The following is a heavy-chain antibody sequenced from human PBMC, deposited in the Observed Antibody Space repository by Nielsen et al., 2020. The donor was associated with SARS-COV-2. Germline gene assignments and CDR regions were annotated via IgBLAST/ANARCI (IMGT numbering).Heavy chain of an antibody. J-gene: IGHJ3*02. CDR2: NYYSGST. CDR3: ARVGLDNSGYPAAFDI. Sequence: SETLSLTCTVSGGSISSYYWSWIRQPPGKGLEWIGYNYYSGSTNYNPSLKSRVTISVATSKNQFSLKLSSVTAADTAVYYCARVGLDNSGYPAAFDIWGQGTMVTVSS. D-gene: IGHD3-22*01. V-gene: IGHV4-59*13. CDR1: GGSISSYY.